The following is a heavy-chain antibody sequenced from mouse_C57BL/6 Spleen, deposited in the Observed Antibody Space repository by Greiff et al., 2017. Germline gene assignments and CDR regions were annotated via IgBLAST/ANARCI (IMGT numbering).Heavy chain of an antibody. D-gene: IGHD2-1*01. CDR1: GYTFTSYW. J-gene: IGHJ3*01. CDR2: IYPGSGST. CDR3: ANYGNYLAWFAY. Sequence: VQLQQPGAELVKPGASVKMSCKASGYTFTSYWITWVKQRPGQGLEWIGDIYPGSGSTNYNEKFKSKATLTVDTASSTAYMQLSSLTSEDSAVYYCANYGNYLAWFAYWGQGTLVTVSA. V-gene: IGHV1-55*01.